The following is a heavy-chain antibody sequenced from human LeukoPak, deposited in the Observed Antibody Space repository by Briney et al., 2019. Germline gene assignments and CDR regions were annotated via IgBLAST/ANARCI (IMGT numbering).Heavy chain of an antibody. D-gene: IGHD6-13*01. CDR2: TYYRSKWYN. V-gene: IGHV6-1*01. J-gene: IGHJ4*02. Sequence: SQTLSLTCAISGDSISRDTAAWNWVRQSPSRGLEWLGRTYYRSKWYNDYAVSVKSRITINPDTSKNQFSLQLNSVTPEDTAVYYCARDRGGSSWYYFDNWGQGSLVTVSS. CDR3: ARDRGGSSWYYFDN. CDR1: GDSISRDTAA.